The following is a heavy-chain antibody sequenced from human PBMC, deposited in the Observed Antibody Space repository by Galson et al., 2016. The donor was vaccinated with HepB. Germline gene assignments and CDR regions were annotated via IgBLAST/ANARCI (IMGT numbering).Heavy chain of an antibody. CDR3: ARALHSGLDY. D-gene: IGHD1-26*01. Sequence: SLRLSCTASGFTSSTSWMTWVRQAPGEGLEWVANIKPDGSEQYYVDSVKGRFTISRDNAKNSLYLQMNSLRAEDTAVYYCARALHSGLDYWGLGTLVTVSS. V-gene: IGHV3-7*03. J-gene: IGHJ4*02. CDR1: GFTSSTSW. CDR2: IKPDGSEQ.